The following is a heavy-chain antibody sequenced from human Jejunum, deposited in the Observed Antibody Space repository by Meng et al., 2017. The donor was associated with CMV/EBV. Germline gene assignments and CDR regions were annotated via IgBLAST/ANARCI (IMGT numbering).Heavy chain of an antibody. CDR2: FYSSDTY. CDR3: ARGPGASTREGFDY. Sequence: QVQLQESGPGLVKPSETLSLTCTVSSGSINNYYWSWIRQSAEKGLEWIGRFYSSDTYNYHPSLNSRVTMSLDTSKNQFSLNLRSVTAADTAIYYCARGPGASTREGFDYWGLGTLVTVSS. CDR1: SGSINNYY. V-gene: IGHV4-4*07. J-gene: IGHJ4*02. D-gene: IGHD1-26*01.